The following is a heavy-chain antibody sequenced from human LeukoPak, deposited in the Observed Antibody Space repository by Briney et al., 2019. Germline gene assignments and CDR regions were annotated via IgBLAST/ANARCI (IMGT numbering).Heavy chain of an antibody. CDR2: IWYDGSNK. J-gene: IGHJ4*02. CDR1: GFTFSSYG. D-gene: IGHD2-21*02. V-gene: IGHV3-33*01. Sequence: PGGSLRLSCAASGFTFSSYGMHWVRQAPGKGLEWVAVIWYDGSNKYYADSVKGRFTISRDNSKSTLYLQMNSLRAEDTAVYYCARDGVAYCGGDCYPHDYWGQGTLVTVSS. CDR3: ARDGVAYCGGDCYPHDY.